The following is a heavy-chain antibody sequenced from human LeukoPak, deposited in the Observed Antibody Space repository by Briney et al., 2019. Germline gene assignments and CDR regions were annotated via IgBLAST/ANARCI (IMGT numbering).Heavy chain of an antibody. CDR1: GFTFSSYS. V-gene: IGHV3-48*04. CDR3: ARDSHYYDSSGFPSHFDY. D-gene: IGHD3-22*01. Sequence: GGSLRLSCAASGFTFSSYSMNWVRQAPGKGLEWVSYISSSSSTIYYADSVKGRFTISRDNAKNSLYLQMNSLRAEDTAVYYCARDSHYYDSSGFPSHFDYWGQGTLVTVSS. CDR2: ISSSSSTI. J-gene: IGHJ4*02.